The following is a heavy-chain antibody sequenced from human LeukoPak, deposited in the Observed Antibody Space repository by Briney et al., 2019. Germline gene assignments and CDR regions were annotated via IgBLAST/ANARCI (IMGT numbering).Heavy chain of an antibody. Sequence: GRSLRLSCAASGFTFSNFGMHWVRQAPGKGLEWVAVISYDGSNKYYADSVKGRFTISRDNSKNTLYLQMNSLRAEDTALYYCAKDIIRDSTRPGDLHLWGRGTLVTVSS. CDR2: ISYDGSNK. CDR1: GFTFSNFG. V-gene: IGHV3-30*18. D-gene: IGHD2-2*01. CDR3: AKDIIRDSTRPGDLHL. J-gene: IGHJ2*01.